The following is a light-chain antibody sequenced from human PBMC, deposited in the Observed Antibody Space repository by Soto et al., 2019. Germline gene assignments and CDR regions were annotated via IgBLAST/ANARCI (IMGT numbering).Light chain of an antibody. CDR3: QQYNYYPYT. CDR2: GAS. CDR1: QSVSSW. Sequence: DIQMTQSPSTLSASVGDTITITCRASQSVSSWLAWYHQKPGQAPKLLIYGASSLESGVPARFSGSGSGTEFSLTITILQPDDFATYYCQQYNYYPYTFGGGTKLEIK. V-gene: IGKV1-5*01. J-gene: IGKJ2*01.